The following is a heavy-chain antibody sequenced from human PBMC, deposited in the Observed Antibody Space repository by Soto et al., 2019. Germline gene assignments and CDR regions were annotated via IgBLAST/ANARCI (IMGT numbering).Heavy chain of an antibody. D-gene: IGHD1-20*01. CDR1: GGSISSGGYS. J-gene: IGHJ6*02. Sequence: SETLSLTCAVSGGSISSGGYSWSWIRQPPGKGLEWIGYIYHSGSTYYNPSLKSRVTISVDRSKNQFSLKVTSVTAADTAVYYCASRNNGYYYGMDVWGQGTTVTVSS. V-gene: IGHV4-30-2*02. CDR3: ASRNNGYYYGMDV. CDR2: IYHSGST.